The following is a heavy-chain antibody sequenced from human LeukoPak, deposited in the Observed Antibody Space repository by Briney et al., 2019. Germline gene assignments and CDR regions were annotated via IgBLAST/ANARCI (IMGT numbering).Heavy chain of an antibody. J-gene: IGHJ4*02. CDR2: INHSGST. CDR3: ARGAGGWLQFHFDY. V-gene: IGHV4-34*01. CDR1: GGSFSGYY. D-gene: IGHD5-12*01. Sequence: SETLSLTCAVYGGSFSGYYWSWIRQPPGKGLEWIGEINHSGSTNYNPPLKSRVTISVDTSKNQFSLKLSSVTAADTAVYYCARGAGGWLQFHFDYWGQGTLVTVSS.